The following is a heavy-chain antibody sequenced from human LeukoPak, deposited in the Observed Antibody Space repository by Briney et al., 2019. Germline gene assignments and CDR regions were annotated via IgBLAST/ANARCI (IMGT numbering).Heavy chain of an antibody. CDR2: ISSSGSTM. CDR3: ATRGPDSSGFYRFDY. D-gene: IGHD3-22*01. V-gene: IGHV3-11*01. Sequence: PGGSLRLSCAASGFTFSDYCMSWIRQAPGKGLEWVSFISSSGSTMYYADSVKGRFTISRDNAKNSLYLQMNSLRAEDTAVYYCATRGPDSSGFYRFDYWGQGTLATVSS. J-gene: IGHJ4*02. CDR1: GFTFSDYC.